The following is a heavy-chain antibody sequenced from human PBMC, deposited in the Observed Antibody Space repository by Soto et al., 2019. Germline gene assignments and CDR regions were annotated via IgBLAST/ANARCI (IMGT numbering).Heavy chain of an antibody. CDR1: GFTFSSYA. D-gene: IGHD3-22*01. J-gene: IGHJ6*02. CDR2: IKEDGSDK. V-gene: IGHV3-7*01. Sequence: GGSLRLSCAASGFTFSSYAMSWVRQAPGKGLEWVANIKEDGSDKYYVDSMKGRFTISRDNAKNSLYLQMNSLRAEDTAVYYCARDNYYDSSGGGGMDVWGQGTTVTVSS. CDR3: ARDNYYDSSGGGGMDV.